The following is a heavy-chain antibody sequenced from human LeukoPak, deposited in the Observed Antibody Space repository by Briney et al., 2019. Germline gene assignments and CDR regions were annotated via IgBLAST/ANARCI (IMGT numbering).Heavy chain of an antibody. D-gene: IGHD2-15*01. V-gene: IGHV3-23*01. CDR2: ISSTGGTT. Sequence: GGSLRLSCAASGITFSSYGMSWVRQAPGKGLEWVSSISSTGGTTYYADSVKGRFTISRDNSKNTLYLQTNSLRAEDTAIYYCAKNGDRGAYCTGGTCYPYLYYYMDVWGKGTTVTISS. CDR1: GITFSSYG. CDR3: AKNGDRGAYCTGGTCYPYLYYYMDV. J-gene: IGHJ6*03.